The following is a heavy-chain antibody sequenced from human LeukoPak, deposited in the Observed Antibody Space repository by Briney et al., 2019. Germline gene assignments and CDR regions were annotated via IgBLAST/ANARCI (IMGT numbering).Heavy chain of an antibody. V-gene: IGHV3-53*01. CDR2: IYSGGST. J-gene: IGHJ4*02. Sequence: GGSLRLSCAASGFTVSSNYMSWVRQAPGKGLEWVSVIYSGGSTYYADSVKGRSTISRDNSKNTLYLHMNSLRAEDTAVYYCAGVRVTTTLIDYWGQGTLVTVSS. CDR3: AGVRVTTTLIDY. CDR1: GFTVSSNY. D-gene: IGHD4-17*01.